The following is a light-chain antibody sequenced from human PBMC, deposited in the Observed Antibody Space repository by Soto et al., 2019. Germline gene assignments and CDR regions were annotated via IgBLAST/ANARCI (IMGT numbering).Light chain of an antibody. CDR2: GAS. V-gene: IGKV3-20*01. CDR1: QSVSSSF. Sequence: EIVLTQSPGTLSLSPGERATLSCRASQSVSSSFLAGYQQIVGQAPRLVIYGASSRATGFPDRFSGSGSGTDFTLTISRLEPEDFAVYYCQQYGRSLGFAFGGGTKVDI. J-gene: IGKJ4*01. CDR3: QQYGRSLGFA.